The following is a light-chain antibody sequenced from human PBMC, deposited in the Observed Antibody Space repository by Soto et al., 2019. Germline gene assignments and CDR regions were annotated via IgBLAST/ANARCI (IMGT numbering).Light chain of an antibody. V-gene: IGKV1-5*03. Sequence: PSTLSGSVGDRVTITCRASQTISSWLAWYQQKPGKAPKLLIYKASTLKSGVPSRFSGSGSGTEFTLTISSLQAEDVAVYYCQQYYTTPWTFGQGTKVDIK. CDR3: QQYYTTPWT. J-gene: IGKJ1*01. CDR1: QTISSW. CDR2: KAS.